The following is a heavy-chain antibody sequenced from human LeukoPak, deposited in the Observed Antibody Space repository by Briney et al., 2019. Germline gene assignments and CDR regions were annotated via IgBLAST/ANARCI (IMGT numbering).Heavy chain of an antibody. CDR2: ISSSSSTI. CDR1: GFTFSSYS. Sequence: GGSLRLSCAASGFTFSSYSMNWVRQAPGKGLEWVSYISSSSSTIYYADSVKGRFTISRDNAKNSLYLQMNSLRAEDTAVYYCAREGLGGDMDVWGKGTTVTVS. J-gene: IGHJ6*03. D-gene: IGHD5/OR15-5a*01. CDR3: AREGLGGDMDV. V-gene: IGHV3-48*01.